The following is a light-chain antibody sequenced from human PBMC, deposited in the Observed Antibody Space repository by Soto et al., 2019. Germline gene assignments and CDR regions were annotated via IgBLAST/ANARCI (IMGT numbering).Light chain of an antibody. Sequence: QSALTQSPSASGSPGQSVTISCTGTSSDIGGYDSVSWYQQHPGKAPKVMIYDVSKRPSGVPDRSSGSKSGNTASLTVSALQAEDEADYYCSSYTDRNNLVFGTGTKVTVL. CDR3: SSYTDRNNLV. J-gene: IGLJ1*01. CDR2: DVS. V-gene: IGLV2-8*01. CDR1: SSDIGGYDS.